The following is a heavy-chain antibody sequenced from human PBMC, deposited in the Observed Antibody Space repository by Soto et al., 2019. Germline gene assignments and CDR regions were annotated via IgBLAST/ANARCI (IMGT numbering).Heavy chain of an antibody. CDR1: GGTFSSYA. J-gene: IGHJ6*02. CDR3: ARPIVVVPAAISPRSYYYYYGMDV. D-gene: IGHD2-2*02. V-gene: IGHV1-69*06. CDR2: IIPIFGTA. Sequence: WASVKVSCKASGGTFSSYAISWVRQAPGQGLEWMGGIIPIFGTANYAQKFQGRVTITADKSTSTAYMELSSLRSEDTAVYYCARPIVVVPAAISPRSYYYYYGMDVWGQGTTVTVSS.